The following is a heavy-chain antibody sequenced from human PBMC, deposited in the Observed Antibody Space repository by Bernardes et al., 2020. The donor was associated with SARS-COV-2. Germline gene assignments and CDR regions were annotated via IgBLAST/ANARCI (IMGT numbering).Heavy chain of an antibody. Sequence: GGSLRLSCAASGFSVTTKYMSWVRQAPGRGLEWVSVIYAGGDTYYADSVKGRFTVSRDESENTFYLQMNSLKGEDTAVYYCARDSRGRGLGRYYFDLWGQGT. CDR1: GFSVTTKY. D-gene: IGHD6-19*01. CDR3: ARDSRGRGLGRYYFDL. V-gene: IGHV3-53*01. CDR2: IYAGGDT. J-gene: IGHJ4*02.